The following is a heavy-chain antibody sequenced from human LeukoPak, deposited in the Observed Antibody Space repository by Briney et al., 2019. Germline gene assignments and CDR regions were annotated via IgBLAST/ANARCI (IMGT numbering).Heavy chain of an antibody. CDR2: INPNSGGT. CDR1: GHTFTAYY. Sequence: ASVKVSCKASGHTFTAYYIHWVRQAPGQGLEWMGRINPNSGGTDYAQNFRGRVTLTRDTSISTAYMDPTRLRSDDTAVYYCASDQAGSVNSFDPWGQGTLVTVSS. CDR3: ASDQAGSVNSFDP. V-gene: IGHV1-2*06. J-gene: IGHJ5*02.